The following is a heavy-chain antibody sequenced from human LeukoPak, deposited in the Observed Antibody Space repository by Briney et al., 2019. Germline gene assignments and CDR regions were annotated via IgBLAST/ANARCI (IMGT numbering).Heavy chain of an antibody. CDR1: GFTFSSYS. J-gene: IGHJ5*02. Sequence: GGSLRLSCAASGFTFSSYSMNWVRQAPGKGLEWVSYISSSSSTIYYADSVKGRFTISRDNAKNSLYLQMNSLRAEDTAAYYCARDAGIVVVPAAIHNWFDPWGQGTLVTVSS. D-gene: IGHD2-2*02. CDR3: ARDAGIVVVPAAIHNWFDP. V-gene: IGHV3-48*01. CDR2: ISSSSSTI.